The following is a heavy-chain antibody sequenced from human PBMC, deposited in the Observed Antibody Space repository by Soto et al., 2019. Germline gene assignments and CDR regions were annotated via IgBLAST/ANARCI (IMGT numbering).Heavy chain of an antibody. Sequence: PGGSLRLSCAASGFTFSSYAMSWVRQAPGKGLERVSAISGSGGSTYYADSVKGRFTISRDNSKNTLYLQMNSLRAEDTAVYYCAKEEFGVELELPRYDAFDIWGQGTMVTVSS. CDR2: ISGSGGST. V-gene: IGHV3-23*01. D-gene: IGHD1-7*01. CDR1: GFTFSSYA. CDR3: AKEEFGVELELPRYDAFDI. J-gene: IGHJ3*02.